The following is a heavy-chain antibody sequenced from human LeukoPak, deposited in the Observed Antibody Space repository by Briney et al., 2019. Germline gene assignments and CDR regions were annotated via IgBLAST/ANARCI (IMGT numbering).Heavy chain of an antibody. J-gene: IGHJ4*02. CDR2: IYYSGST. V-gene: IGHV4-59*01. Sequence: SETLSLTCAVYGGSFSGYYWSWIRQPPGKGLEWIGYIYYSGSTNYNPSLKSRVTISVDTSKNQFSLKLSSVTAADTAVYYCARVYSYQLIFDYWGQGTLVTVSS. CDR3: ARVYSYQLIFDY. CDR1: GGSFSGYY. D-gene: IGHD5-18*01.